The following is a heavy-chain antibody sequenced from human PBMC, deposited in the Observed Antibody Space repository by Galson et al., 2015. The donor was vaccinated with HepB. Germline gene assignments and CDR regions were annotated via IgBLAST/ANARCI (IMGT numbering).Heavy chain of an antibody. Sequence: SVKASCKVSGYTLTELSMHWVRQAPGKGLEWIGGFDPEDGETIYAQKFQGRHTMTEYTSTDTAYMELSSLRSEDTAVYYGATDRHIEVAASRGAEYFQHWGQGTLVTGS. CDR2: FDPEDGET. V-gene: IGHV1-24*01. J-gene: IGHJ1*01. CDR1: GYTLTELS. CDR3: ATDRHIEVAASRGAEYFQH. D-gene: IGHD6-19*01.